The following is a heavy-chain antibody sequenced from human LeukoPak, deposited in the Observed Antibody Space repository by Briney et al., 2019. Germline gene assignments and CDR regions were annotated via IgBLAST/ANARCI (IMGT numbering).Heavy chain of an antibody. Sequence: GASVKVSCKASGYTFTAYYMHWVRQAPGQGLEWMGWINPNSGGTNYAQNFQGRVTMTRDTSISTAYMELSRLRSEDTAVYYCARDRGEVEMATIDAFDIWGQGTMVTVSS. J-gene: IGHJ3*02. CDR1: GYTFTAYY. CDR3: ARDRGEVEMATIDAFDI. D-gene: IGHD5-24*01. V-gene: IGHV1-2*02. CDR2: INPNSGGT.